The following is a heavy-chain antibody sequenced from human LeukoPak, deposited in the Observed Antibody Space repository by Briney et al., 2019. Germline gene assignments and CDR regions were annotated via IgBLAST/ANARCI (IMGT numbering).Heavy chain of an antibody. CDR2: ISSSSSYT. V-gene: IGHV3-11*06. CDR3: ARTAYCGGHCRYHFDC. J-gene: IGHJ4*02. Sequence: GGSLRLSCAASGFTFSDYYMSWIRQAPGKGLEWVSYISSSSSYTNYADSVKGRFTISRDNAKNTLYLQMNSLRADDTAVYYCARTAYCGGHCRYHFDCWGQGTLVTVSS. D-gene: IGHD2-21*02. CDR1: GFTFSDYY.